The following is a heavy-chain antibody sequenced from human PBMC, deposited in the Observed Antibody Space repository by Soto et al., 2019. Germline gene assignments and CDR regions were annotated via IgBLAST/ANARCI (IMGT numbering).Heavy chain of an antibody. D-gene: IGHD3-10*01. J-gene: IGHJ6*02. CDR3: ARDASMVYPSDYHYYGLVV. CDR2: ISYDGSNK. Sequence: LRLSCAASGFTFSSYAMHWVRQAPGKGLEWVAVISYDGSNKYYADSVKGRFTISRDNSKNTLYLQMNSLRAEDTAVYYCARDASMVYPSDYHYYGLVVWGQGTTV. CDR1: GFTFSSYA. V-gene: IGHV3-30-3*01.